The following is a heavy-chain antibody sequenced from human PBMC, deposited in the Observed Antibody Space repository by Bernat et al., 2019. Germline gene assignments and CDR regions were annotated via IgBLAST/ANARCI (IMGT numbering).Heavy chain of an antibody. Sequence: EVQLVESGGGLIQPGGSLRLSCAASGFTVSSNYMSWVRQAPGKGLEWVSVIYSGGSTYYADSVKGRFTISRDNSKNTLYLQMNSLRAEDTAVYHCAREPVTTNYYYGMDVWGQGTTVTVSS. D-gene: IGHD4-17*01. CDR2: IYSGGST. V-gene: IGHV3-53*01. J-gene: IGHJ6*02. CDR3: AREPVTTNYYYGMDV. CDR1: GFTVSSNY.